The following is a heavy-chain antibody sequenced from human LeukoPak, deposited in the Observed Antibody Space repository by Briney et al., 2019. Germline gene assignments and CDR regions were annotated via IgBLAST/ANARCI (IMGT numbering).Heavy chain of an antibody. V-gene: IGHV4-34*01. CDR1: GGSFSGYY. CDR2: INHSGST. D-gene: IGHD3-16*01. Sequence: SETLSLICAVYGGSFSGYYWSWIRQPPGKGLEWIGEINHSGSTNYNPSLKSRVTISVDTSKNQFSLKLSSVTAADTAVYYCARKWVAGDFDYWGQGTLVTVSS. J-gene: IGHJ4*02. CDR3: ARKWVAGDFDY.